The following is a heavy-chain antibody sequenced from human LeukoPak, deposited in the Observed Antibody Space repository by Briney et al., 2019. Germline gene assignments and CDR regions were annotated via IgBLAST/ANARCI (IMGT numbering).Heavy chain of an antibody. J-gene: IGHJ5*02. CDR2: VSFDGSNA. CDR3: ARGVGYHLVS. Sequence: GTSLRLSCIDSAMIFSTSAMHWVRQAPGKGLEWVAVVSFDGSNAKYADSLRGRFTISRDNSKKTLSLQMNSLRLEDTALYYRARGVGYHLVSWGQGTLVTVSS. CDR1: AMIFSTSA. V-gene: IGHV3-30-3*01. D-gene: IGHD5-18*01.